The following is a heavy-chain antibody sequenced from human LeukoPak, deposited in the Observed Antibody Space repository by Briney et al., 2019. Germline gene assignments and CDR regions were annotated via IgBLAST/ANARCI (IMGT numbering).Heavy chain of an antibody. CDR2: ISSSRIPI. CDR1: GFTFSSYS. Sequence: GGSLRLSCAASGFTFSSYSMNWVRQAQGKGVEWVSYISSSRIPISYAASVKARFTISRDNAKNSLYLQMNSLRAEDTAVYYCAKDATWLQLGCFDYWGRGTLVTVSS. D-gene: IGHD5-24*01. V-gene: IGHV3-48*04. CDR3: AKDATWLQLGCFDY. J-gene: IGHJ4*02.